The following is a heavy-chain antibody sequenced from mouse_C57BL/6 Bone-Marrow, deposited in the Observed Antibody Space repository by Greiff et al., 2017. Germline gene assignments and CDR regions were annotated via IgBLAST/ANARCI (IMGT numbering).Heavy chain of an antibody. Sequence: EVQLVESGGDLVKPGGSLKLSCAASGFTFSSYGMSWVRQTPDKRLEWVATISSGGSYTYYPDSVKGRFTISRDNAKNTLYLQMSSLKSEDTAMYYCARHDLDYAMDYWGQGTSVTVSS. CDR1: GFTFSSYG. D-gene: IGHD2-13*01. CDR2: ISSGGSYT. CDR3: ARHDLDYAMDY. V-gene: IGHV5-6*01. J-gene: IGHJ4*01.